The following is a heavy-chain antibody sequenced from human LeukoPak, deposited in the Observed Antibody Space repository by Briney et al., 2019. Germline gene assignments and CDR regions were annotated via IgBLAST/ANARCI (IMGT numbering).Heavy chain of an antibody. V-gene: IGHV4-59*12. J-gene: IGHJ6*02. CDR3: ARGRYCSSTSCTYSHYGMDV. CDR2: IYYSGST. Sequence: SETLSLTCTVSGGSISSYYWSWIRQPPGKGLEWIGYIYYSGSTNYNPSLKSRVTISVDTSKNQFSLKLSSVTAADTAVYYCARGRYCSSTSCTYSHYGMDVWGQGTAVTVSS. CDR1: GGSISSYY. D-gene: IGHD2-2*01.